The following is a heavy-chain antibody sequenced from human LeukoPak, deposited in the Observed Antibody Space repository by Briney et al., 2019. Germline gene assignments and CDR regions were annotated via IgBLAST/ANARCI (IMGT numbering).Heavy chain of an antibody. J-gene: IGHJ4*02. CDR3: ARDPSHCCGGDCLVYY. V-gene: IGHV3-21*01. D-gene: IGHD2-21*02. CDR2: ISSSSSYI. CDR1: VFTFSSYS. Sequence: PGGSLRLSCAASVFTFSSYSMNWVRQAPGKGLEWVSSISSSSSYIYYADSVKGRFTISRDNAKNSLYLQMNSLRSEDTAVYYCARDPSHCCGGDCLVYYWVQGTLVTVSS.